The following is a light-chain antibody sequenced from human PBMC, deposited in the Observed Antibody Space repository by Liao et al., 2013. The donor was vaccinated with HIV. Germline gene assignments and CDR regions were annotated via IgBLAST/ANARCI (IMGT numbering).Light chain of an antibody. J-gene: IGLJ3*02. CDR2: YDS. V-gene: IGLV3-21*01. Sequence: SYVLTQPPSVSVAPGKTARITCGGNNIGSKSVHWYLQKPGQAPVLVIYYDSDRPSGIPERFSGSNSRNTATLTIRGTQVMDEADYYCQAWDSGTAVFGGGTKLTVL. CDR1: NIGSKS. CDR3: QAWDSGTAV.